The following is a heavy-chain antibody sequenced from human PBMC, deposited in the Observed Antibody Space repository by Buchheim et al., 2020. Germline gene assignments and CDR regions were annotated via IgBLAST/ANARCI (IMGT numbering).Heavy chain of an antibody. CDR3: ARDQTVAGPSTYDY. CDR1: GFTFRRYW. D-gene: IGHD6-19*01. CDR2: INPDETNI. J-gene: IGHJ4*02. Sequence: EVQLVESGGGLVQPGESLRLSCAVSGFTFRRYWMHWVRQVPGKGLLWVSRINPDETNILYADSVKGRFTISSDNAKNTLYLQMNNLRVEGTAVYYCARDQTVAGPSTYDYWGQG. V-gene: IGHV3-74*01.